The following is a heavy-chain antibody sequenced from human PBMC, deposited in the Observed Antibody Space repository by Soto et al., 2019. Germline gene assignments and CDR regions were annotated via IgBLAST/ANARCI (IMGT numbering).Heavy chain of an antibody. Sequence: QVQLVQSGAEVKKPGSSVKVSCKASGDTFSSHSFTWVRQAPGQGLEWMGRIIPFVVTESHAQKVKGRVTKSADTSAGIDHMERSSLRADDTARDNCTTAASILGAASDYWGQGTLVTVSS. CDR3: TTAASILGAASDY. J-gene: IGHJ4*02. D-gene: IGHD3-3*01. CDR2: IIPFVVTE. V-gene: IGHV1-69*08. CDR1: GDTFSSHS.